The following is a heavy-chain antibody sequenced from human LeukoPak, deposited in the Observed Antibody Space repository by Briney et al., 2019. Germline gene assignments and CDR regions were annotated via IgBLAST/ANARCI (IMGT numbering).Heavy chain of an antibody. CDR3: ARENPSGYYNRPIDY. CDR2: IYDSVTI. V-gene: IGHV4-59*01. CDR1: GGSISSYY. J-gene: IGHJ4*02. D-gene: IGHD3-22*01. Sequence: SETLSLTCTVSGGSISSYYWSWIRQPPGKGLEWIGYIYDSVTIKYNPSLKSRVTMSVDTSKNQFSLKLSSVTAADTAIYYCARENPSGYYNRPIDYWGQGTLVTVSS.